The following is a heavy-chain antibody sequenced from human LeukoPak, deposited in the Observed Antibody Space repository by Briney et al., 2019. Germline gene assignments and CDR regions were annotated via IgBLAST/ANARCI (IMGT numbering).Heavy chain of an antibody. J-gene: IGHJ4*02. CDR2: ISSSSGYI. CDR3: ATIPGDFGSGSDY. Sequence: GGSLRLSCAASGFTFSSYSMNWVRQAPGKGLEWVSSISSSSGYIYYADSVKGRFTISRDNAKNSLYLQMNSLRAEDTAVYYCATIPGDFGSGSDYWGQGTLVTVSS. V-gene: IGHV3-21*01. CDR1: GFTFSSYS. D-gene: IGHD3-10*01.